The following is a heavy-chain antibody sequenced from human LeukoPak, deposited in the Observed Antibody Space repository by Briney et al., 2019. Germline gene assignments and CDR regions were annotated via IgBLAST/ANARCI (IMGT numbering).Heavy chain of an antibody. D-gene: IGHD3-10*01. CDR3: ARHRGVGALT. Sequence: PSETLSLTCSVAGYSISSGYFWGYFRQPPGKGLEWIASVSHSGSTCYKPSLKSRVSTSLDTSKNQFSLKLSSVTAADTAVYYCARHRGVGALTWGQGTLVTVSS. CDR2: VSHSGST. J-gene: IGHJ5*02. CDR1: GYSISSGYF. V-gene: IGHV4-38-2*02.